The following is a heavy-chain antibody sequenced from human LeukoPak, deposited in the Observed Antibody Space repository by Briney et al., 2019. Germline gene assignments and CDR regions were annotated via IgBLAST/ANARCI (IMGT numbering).Heavy chain of an antibody. CDR3: ARIRYNWNGMDV. D-gene: IGHD1-20*01. CDR2: IYKDGSEK. J-gene: IGHJ6*02. Sequence: GGPLRLACAASEFTFSSYWMTWVRQAPGKGLEWVANIYKDGSEKYYVDSVKGRFTISRDNAKNSIYLQMNSLRAEDTAVYYCARIRYNWNGMDVWGQGTTVTVSS. V-gene: IGHV3-7*04. CDR1: EFTFSSYW.